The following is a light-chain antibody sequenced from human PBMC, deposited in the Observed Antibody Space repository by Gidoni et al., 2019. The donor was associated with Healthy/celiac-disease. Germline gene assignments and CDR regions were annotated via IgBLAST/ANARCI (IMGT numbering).Light chain of an antibody. Sequence: EIVLTQSPASQSVTPREKVTITCRASQSIGSSLPWYQPKPDQSPKLLIKYASHSFAGVPSRFSGSGSGTDFTLTINSLEAEDAATYYCHQCSSLRGTFGQGTKVEIK. CDR2: YAS. CDR3: HQCSSLRGT. CDR1: QSIGSS. J-gene: IGKJ1*01. V-gene: IGKV6-21*01.